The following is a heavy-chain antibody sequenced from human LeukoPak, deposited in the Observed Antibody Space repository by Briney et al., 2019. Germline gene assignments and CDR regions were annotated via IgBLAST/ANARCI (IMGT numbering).Heavy chain of an antibody. V-gene: IGHV1-2*02. D-gene: IGHD3-22*01. CDR2: INPNSGGT. CDR1: GYTFTVYY. CDR3: ARDRYYSDSSDYYYMLDC. J-gene: IGHJ4*02. Sequence: GASVTVSFTASGYTFTVYYMYWVRQAPGQGLEWMGWINPNSGGTNYAQKFQDSVAMAKGTSISATYMELSRLRSDDTAVYYCARDRYYSDSSDYYYMLDCWGQGTLVTVSS.